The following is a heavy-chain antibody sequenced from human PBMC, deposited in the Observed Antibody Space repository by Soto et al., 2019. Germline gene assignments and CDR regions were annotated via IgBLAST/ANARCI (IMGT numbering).Heavy chain of an antibody. CDR2: IDPSDSQT. V-gene: IGHV5-10-1*01. Sequence: PGESLKISCKGSGYSFAGYWITWVRQKPGKGLEWMGRIDPSDSQTYYSPSFRGHVTISATKSITTVFLQWSSLRASDTAMYYCARQTHYTNTGPNFQYYFDSWGQGTPVTVSS. CDR3: ARQTHYTNTGPNFQYYFDS. D-gene: IGHD2-8*02. CDR1: GYSFAGYW. J-gene: IGHJ4*02.